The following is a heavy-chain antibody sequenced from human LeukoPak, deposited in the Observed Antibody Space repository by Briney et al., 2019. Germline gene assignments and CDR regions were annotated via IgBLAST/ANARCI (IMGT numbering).Heavy chain of an antibody. CDR1: GGSISSSNW. CDR3: ARTLYCSSTSCSSAVAY. V-gene: IGHV4-4*02. J-gene: IGHJ4*02. CDR2: IYHSGST. Sequence: PSGTLSLTCAVSGGSISSSNWWSGVRPPPGKGLEWIGEIYHSGSTNYNPSLKSRVTISVDKSKNQFSLKLSSVTAADTAVYYCARTLYCSSTSCSSAVAYWGQGTLVTVSS. D-gene: IGHD2-2*01.